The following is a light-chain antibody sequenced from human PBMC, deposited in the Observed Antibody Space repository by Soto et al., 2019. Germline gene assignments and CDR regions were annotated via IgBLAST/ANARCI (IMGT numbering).Light chain of an antibody. CDR1: QGIGND. V-gene: IGKV1-17*01. Sequence: DIQMTQSPSSLSASVGDRVTITCRASQGIGNDLGWYQQKPGSAPKRLIYAASSLQSGVPSRFSGSGSGTEFTLTISCLQPEDFADYYCLQHNNYPRTFGQGTKVEIK. J-gene: IGKJ1*01. CDR3: LQHNNYPRT. CDR2: AAS.